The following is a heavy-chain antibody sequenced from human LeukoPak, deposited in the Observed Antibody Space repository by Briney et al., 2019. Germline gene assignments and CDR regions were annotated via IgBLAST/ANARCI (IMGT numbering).Heavy chain of an antibody. Sequence: GGTLRLSCAASGFTFSSYGMSWVRQAPGKGLEWVSAISGSGGSTYYADSGKGRFTISRDNSKNTLYLQMNSMRAGDTAVYYCAKRAAVAGTGWFDRWGQGTLVTVSS. CDR1: GFTFSSYG. CDR3: AKRAAVAGTGWFDR. D-gene: IGHD6-19*01. V-gene: IGHV3-23*01. CDR2: ISGSGGST. J-gene: IGHJ5*02.